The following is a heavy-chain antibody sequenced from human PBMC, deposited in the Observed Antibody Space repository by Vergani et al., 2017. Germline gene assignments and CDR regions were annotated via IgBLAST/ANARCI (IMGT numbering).Heavy chain of an antibody. V-gene: IGHV3-30*02. Sequence: QVQLVESGGGVVQRGGSLRLSCATSGFTLSNYDMQWIRQGPGKGLEFVAFIQFDGSNQYYADSVKGRFTLSRDFSKNTLYLQMNSLRTDDTGTYYCEKHFGGWGSDYWGQGTQVIVSS. CDR2: IQFDGSNQ. CDR1: GFTLSNYD. J-gene: IGHJ4*02. CDR3: EKHFGGWGSDY. D-gene: IGHD3-10*01.